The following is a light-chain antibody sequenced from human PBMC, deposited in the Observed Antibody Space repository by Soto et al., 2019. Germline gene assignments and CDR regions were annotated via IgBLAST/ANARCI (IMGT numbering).Light chain of an antibody. CDR3: QQGGS. J-gene: IGKJ4*01. CDR2: DTF. CDR1: QSFGTS. Sequence: EIVLTQFPATLSLSPGEEATLSCRASQSFGTSLPWYQQRPAQAPRLLIYDTFKVAAGVPARFSGSGSGADFTLTISGLEPEDFAVYYCQQGGSFGGGTKVEIK. V-gene: IGKV3-11*01.